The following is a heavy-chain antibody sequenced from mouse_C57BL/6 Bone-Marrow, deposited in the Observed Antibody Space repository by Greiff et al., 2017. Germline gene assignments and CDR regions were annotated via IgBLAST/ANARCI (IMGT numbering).Heavy chain of an antibody. CDR3: TRGAVVAKGYFDY. J-gene: IGHJ2*01. Sequence: VQLQQSGAELVRPGASVTLSCKASGYTFPDYEMHWVKQTPVHGLEWIGAIDPETGGTAYNQKFKGKAILTADKSSSTAYMELRSLTSEDSAVYYCTRGAVVAKGYFDYWGQGTTLTVSS. D-gene: IGHD1-1*01. CDR2: IDPETGGT. V-gene: IGHV1-15*01. CDR1: GYTFPDYE.